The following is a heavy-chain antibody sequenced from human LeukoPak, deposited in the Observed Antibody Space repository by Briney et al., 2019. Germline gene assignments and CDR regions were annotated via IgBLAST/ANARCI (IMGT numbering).Heavy chain of an antibody. CDR3: ARIITGTTTAFDI. CDR1: GGSIRGYY. Sequence: KPSETLSLTCSVSGGSIRGYYWTWIRQPAGKGLEWIGRVYTSGSNNYNPSLKSRLPMSLDTSKNQFSLKLSSVTAADTAMYYCARIITGTTTAFDIWGQGTMVTVSS. V-gene: IGHV4-4*07. D-gene: IGHD1-7*01. J-gene: IGHJ3*02. CDR2: VYTSGSN.